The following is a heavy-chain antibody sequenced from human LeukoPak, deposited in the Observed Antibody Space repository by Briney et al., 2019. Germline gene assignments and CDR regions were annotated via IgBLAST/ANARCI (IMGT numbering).Heavy chain of an antibody. Sequence: GASVKVSCKASGYTFTSYGISWVRQAPGQGLEWMGWISAYNGNTNYAQKLQGRVTMTTDTSTSTAYMELRSLRSDDTAVYYCARGLLPYDFWSGSQFLWSDPWAREPWSPSPQ. CDR3: ARGLLPYDFWSGSQFLWSDP. V-gene: IGHV1-18*01. J-gene: IGHJ5*02. CDR1: GYTFTSYG. D-gene: IGHD3-3*01. CDR2: ISAYNGNT.